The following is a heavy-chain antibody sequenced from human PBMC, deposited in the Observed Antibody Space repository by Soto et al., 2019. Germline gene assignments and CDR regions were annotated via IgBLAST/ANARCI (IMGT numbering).Heavy chain of an antibody. V-gene: IGHV2-5*01. Sequence: QITLKESGPTLVKPTQTLTLTCTFSGFSLSTSGVGVGWIRQPPGKALEWLALIYWNDDKRYSPSLKSRLTITKDTSKNQVVLTMTNMDPVDTATYYCAHAITMIVVVMGDWYFDLWGRGTLVTVSS. J-gene: IGHJ2*01. CDR2: IYWNDDK. D-gene: IGHD3-22*01. CDR1: GFSLSTSGVG. CDR3: AHAITMIVVVMGDWYFDL.